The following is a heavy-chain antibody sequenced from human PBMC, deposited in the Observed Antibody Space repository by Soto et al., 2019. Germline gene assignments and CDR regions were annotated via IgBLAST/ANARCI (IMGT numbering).Heavy chain of an antibody. CDR3: ASYYDSSGYYAFDI. D-gene: IGHD3-22*01. J-gene: IGHJ3*02. V-gene: IGHV4-31*03. CDR1: GGSISSGGYY. CDR2: IYYSGST. Sequence: SETLSLTCTVSGGSISSGGYYWSWIRQHPGKGLEWIGYIYYSGSTYYNPSLKSRVTISVDTSKNQFSLKLSSVTAADTAVYYCASYYDSSGYYAFDIWGQGTMVTVSS.